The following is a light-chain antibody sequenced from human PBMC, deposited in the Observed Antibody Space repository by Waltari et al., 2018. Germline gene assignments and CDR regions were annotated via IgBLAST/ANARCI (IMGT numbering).Light chain of an antibody. V-gene: IGLV4-69*01. CDR1: SGHSSNT. CDR3: QTGGHGTWV. J-gene: IGLJ3*02. CDR2: VNSDGSH. Sequence: QLVLTQSPSASASLGASVKLTCTLSSGHSSNTTAWHQQQPENGPRYLMKVNSDGSHSKGDEIPDRFSGSSSGAERYLTISSLQSEDEADYYCQTGGHGTWVFGGGTKLTVL.